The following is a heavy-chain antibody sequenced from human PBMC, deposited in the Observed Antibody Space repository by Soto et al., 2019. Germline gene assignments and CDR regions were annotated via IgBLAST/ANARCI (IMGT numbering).Heavy chain of an antibody. D-gene: IGHD1-20*01. CDR1: GGPISSVDHW. CDR3: AMDAADDRYVEA. CDR2: IHSGGAT. J-gene: IGHJ5*02. Sequence: TSETLSLTCTVSGGPISSVDHWWTWIRQRPGKGLEWLGYIHSGGATNVNPSLKSRLTLSLHTTTSQISLNVKSVMPADRAVYFCAMDAADDRYVEAWGQGILVTVSS. V-gene: IGHV4-30-4*01.